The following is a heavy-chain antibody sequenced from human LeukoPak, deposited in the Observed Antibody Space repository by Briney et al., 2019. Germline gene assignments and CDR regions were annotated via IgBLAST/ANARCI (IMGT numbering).Heavy chain of an antibody. D-gene: IGHD5-12*01. CDR2: ISAYNGNT. Sequence: ASVKVCCNASGYTFTSYGNNWVRQAPGQGLELMGWISAYNGNTNYAQKLQGRVTMTTDTSTSTAYMELRSLRSDDTAVYYCARGGYSGLFDYWGQGTLVTVSS. CDR3: ARGGYSGLFDY. J-gene: IGHJ4*02. CDR1: GYTFTSYG. V-gene: IGHV1-18*04.